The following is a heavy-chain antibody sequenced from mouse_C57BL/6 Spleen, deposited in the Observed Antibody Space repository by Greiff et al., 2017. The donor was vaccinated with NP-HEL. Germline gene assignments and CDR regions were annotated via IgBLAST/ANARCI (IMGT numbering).Heavy chain of an antibody. J-gene: IGHJ1*03. CDR3: AKAVVADWYFDG. CDR2: IHPNSGST. Sequence: QVHVKQPGAELVKPGASVKLSCKASGYTFTSYWMHWVKQRPGQGLEWIGMIHPNSGSTNYNEKFKSKATLTVDKSSSTAYMQLSSLTSEGSAVYYCAKAVVADWYFDGWGTGTTVTVSA. V-gene: IGHV1-64*01. D-gene: IGHD1-1*01. CDR1: GYTFTSYW.